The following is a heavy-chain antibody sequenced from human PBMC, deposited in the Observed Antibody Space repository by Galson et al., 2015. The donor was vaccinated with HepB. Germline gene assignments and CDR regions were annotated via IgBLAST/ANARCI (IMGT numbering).Heavy chain of an antibody. CDR1: GYTLTELS. Sequence: SVKVSCKVSGYTLTELSMHWVRQAPGKGLEWMGLVDPEDGETIYAEKFQGRVTITADTSTDTAYMELSSLRSEDTAVYYCATGCGGDCYKDWYFDLWGRGTLVTVSS. V-gene: IGHV1-24*01. CDR2: VDPEDGET. D-gene: IGHD2-21*01. J-gene: IGHJ2*01. CDR3: ATGCGGDCYKDWYFDL.